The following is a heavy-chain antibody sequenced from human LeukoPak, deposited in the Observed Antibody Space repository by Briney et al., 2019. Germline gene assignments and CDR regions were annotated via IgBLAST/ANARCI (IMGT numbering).Heavy chain of an antibody. V-gene: IGHV3-9*01. D-gene: IGHD1-26*01. Sequence: GRSLRLSCAASGFTFDDYAMHWVRQAPGKGLEWVSGISWNSGSIGYADSVKGRFTISRDNAKNSLYLQMNSLRAEDTALYYCAKEGYSGRPFDYWGQGTLVTVSS. CDR2: ISWNSGSI. CDR1: GFTFDDYA. J-gene: IGHJ4*02. CDR3: AKEGYSGRPFDY.